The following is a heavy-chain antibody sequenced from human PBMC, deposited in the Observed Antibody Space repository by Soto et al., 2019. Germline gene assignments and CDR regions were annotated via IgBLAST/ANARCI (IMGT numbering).Heavy chain of an antibody. CDR3: ARDVVIHAAFDT. CDR2: IYHTGNT. J-gene: IGHJ3*02. V-gene: IGHV4-59*13. D-gene: IGHD5-18*01. Sequence: QVRLHESGPGLVKPSETLSLTCTVSTDSFNDYYWSWIRQPPGKGLEWIGSIYHTGNTNYNPSLESRVRISADTSKIQFSLSLSSVTAADTAVYYCARDVVIHAAFDTWGQGTLVTVSS. CDR1: TDSFNDYY.